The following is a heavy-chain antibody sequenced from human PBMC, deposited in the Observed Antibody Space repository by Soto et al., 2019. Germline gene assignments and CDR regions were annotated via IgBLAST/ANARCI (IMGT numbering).Heavy chain of an antibody. J-gene: IGHJ4*02. CDR1: GFTFDTSW. CDR3: AKGPF. Sequence: PGGSLRLSCAASGFTFDTSWMSWVRQAPGKGLEWVANTNPDGSERYYVDSVKGRFTISRDNAKNSLYLQLNSLRAEDAAVYYRAKGPFWGQGTQVPVSS. V-gene: IGHV3-7*01. CDR2: TNPDGSER.